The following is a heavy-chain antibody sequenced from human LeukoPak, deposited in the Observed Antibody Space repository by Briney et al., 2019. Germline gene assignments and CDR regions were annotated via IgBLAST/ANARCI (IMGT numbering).Heavy chain of an antibody. CDR2: MNPKTGNT. CDR3: VRARYSSAWFDS. Sequence: ASVRVSCKASGYIFDRYDINWIRQATGNGLEWMGWMNPKTGNTGYAQQFQGRVNMTSDTPMTTAYMELNSLISEDTAVYYCVRARYSSAWFDSWGHGALVIVSS. D-gene: IGHD6-19*01. V-gene: IGHV1-8*01. J-gene: IGHJ5*01. CDR1: GYIFDRYD.